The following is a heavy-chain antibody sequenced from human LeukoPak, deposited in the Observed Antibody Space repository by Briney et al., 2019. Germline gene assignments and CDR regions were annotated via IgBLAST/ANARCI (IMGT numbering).Heavy chain of an antibody. CDR2: MNPNSGNT. J-gene: IGHJ6*02. D-gene: IGHD2-2*01. V-gene: IGHV1-8*01. Sequence: ASVKVSCKASGYTFTSYDINWVRQATGQGLEWMGWMNPNSGNTGYAQKFQGRVTMTRNTSISTAYMELSSLRSEDTAVYYCARSVVVPADIVGSAGMDVWGQGTTVSVSS. CDR3: ARSVVVPADIVGSAGMDV. CDR1: GYTFTSYD.